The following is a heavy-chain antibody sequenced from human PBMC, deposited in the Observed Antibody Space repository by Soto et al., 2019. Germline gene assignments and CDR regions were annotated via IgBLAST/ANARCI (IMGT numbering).Heavy chain of an antibody. CDR2: ITPIFGTA. D-gene: IGHD6-19*01. V-gene: IGHV1-69*01. Sequence: XVKGAWKSAVWGLSVDTGGRGRHTTGQGLQWMGGITPIFGTANYEQKFQGRVTITADESTSTAYMELSSLRYEDTAVYYCARDGYSSGGGIFDYWGQGPFLTVSS. J-gene: IGHJ4*02. CDR1: VWGLSVDT. CDR3: ARDGYSSGGGIFDY.